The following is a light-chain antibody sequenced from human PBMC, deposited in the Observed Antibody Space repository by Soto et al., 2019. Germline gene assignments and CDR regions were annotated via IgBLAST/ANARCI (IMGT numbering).Light chain of an antibody. V-gene: IGLV2-23*01. CDR2: EGG. J-gene: IGLJ1*01. Sequence: QSVLTQPASVSGSPGQSITISCTGTGSGSYTLVSWYQQHPGKAPKLMIYEGGKRPSGVSSRFSGSKSGNAASLTISGLQAEDEADYYCCSYAGISTFYVFGGGTKVTVL. CDR3: CSYAGISTFYV. CDR1: GSGSYTL.